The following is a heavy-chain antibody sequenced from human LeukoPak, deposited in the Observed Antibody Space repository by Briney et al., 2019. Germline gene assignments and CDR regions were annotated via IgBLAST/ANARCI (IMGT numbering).Heavy chain of an antibody. V-gene: IGHV1-8*03. D-gene: IGHD3-3*01. CDR3: ARINYDFWSGLTYYYYYMDV. CDR2: MNPNSGNT. J-gene: IGHJ6*03. CDR1: GYTFTSYD. Sequence: ASVKVSCKASGYTFTSYDINWVRQATGQGLEWMGWMNPNSGNTGYAQKFQGRVTITRNTSISTAYMELSSLRSEDTAVYYCARINYDFWSGLTYYYYYMDVWGKGTTVTVSS.